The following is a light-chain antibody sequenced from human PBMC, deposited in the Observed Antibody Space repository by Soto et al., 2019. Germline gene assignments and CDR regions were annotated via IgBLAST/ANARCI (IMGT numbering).Light chain of an antibody. CDR1: SSNIGGNT. CDR2: SNN. V-gene: IGLV1-44*01. Sequence: SVLTQPPSASGTPGQRVTISCSGSSSNIGGNTVTWYQQLPGAAPKLLIYSNNQRPSGVPDRFSGSKSGTSASLAISGLQSEDEADYYCAAWDDSLNGSYVLGTGTKVTVL. CDR3: AAWDDSLNGSYV. J-gene: IGLJ1*01.